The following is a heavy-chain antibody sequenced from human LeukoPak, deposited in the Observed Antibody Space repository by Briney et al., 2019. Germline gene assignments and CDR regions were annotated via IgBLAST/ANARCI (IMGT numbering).Heavy chain of an antibody. V-gene: IGHV1-69*04. Sequence: ASVKVSCKASGGTFSSYAISWVRQAPGQGLEWMGRIIPIFGIANYARKFQGRVTITADKSTSTAYMELSSLRSEDTAVYYCARENYGDYEPHRDYWGQGTLVTVSS. CDR1: GGTFSSYA. J-gene: IGHJ4*02. CDR2: IIPIFGIA. CDR3: ARENYGDYEPHRDY. D-gene: IGHD4-17*01.